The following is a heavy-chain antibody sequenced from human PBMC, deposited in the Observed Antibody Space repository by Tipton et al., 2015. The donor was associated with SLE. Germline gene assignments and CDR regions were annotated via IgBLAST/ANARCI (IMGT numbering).Heavy chain of an antibody. CDR1: GGSFSGYY. Sequence: TLSLTCAVYGGSFSGYYWSWIRQPPGKGLEWIGSIYHSGSTYYNPSLKSRVTISVDTSKNQFSLKLSSVTAADTAVYYCTYGSGSFNWFDPWGQGTLVTVSS. V-gene: IGHV4-34*03. J-gene: IGHJ5*02. CDR3: TYGSGSFNWFDP. D-gene: IGHD3-10*01. CDR2: IYHSGST.